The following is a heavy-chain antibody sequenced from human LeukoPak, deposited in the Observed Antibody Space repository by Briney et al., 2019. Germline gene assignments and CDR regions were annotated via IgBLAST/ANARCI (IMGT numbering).Heavy chain of an antibody. J-gene: IGHJ4*02. D-gene: IGHD5-18*01. CDR3: ARDPIGYSYIDY. Sequence: GGSLRLSCTISGFTFSSYWMHWVRQAPGKGLVWVSRINLEGSSTNYADSVRGRFTISRDNAKNTLYLQMNSLRAEDTALYYCARDPIGYSYIDYWGQGTLVTVSS. CDR2: INLEGSST. V-gene: IGHV3-74*01. CDR1: GFTFSSYW.